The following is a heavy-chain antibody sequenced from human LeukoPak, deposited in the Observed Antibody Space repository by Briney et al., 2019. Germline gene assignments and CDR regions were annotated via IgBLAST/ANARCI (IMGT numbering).Heavy chain of an antibody. CDR3: AKGSGYEARFYFSYMVV. Sequence: GGCLRHSRVASRFTLSRYGMHWVRPAPDKGLGWVALIRYDGGNKYYAHSVRGRVTPSRDTSKKTLYLYVNSLRHEDTPVYYCAKGSGYEARFYFSYMVVWRKGPTLTIFS. J-gene: IGHJ6*03. V-gene: IGHV3-30*02. CDR2: IRYDGGNK. D-gene: IGHD5-12*01. CDR1: RFTLSRYG.